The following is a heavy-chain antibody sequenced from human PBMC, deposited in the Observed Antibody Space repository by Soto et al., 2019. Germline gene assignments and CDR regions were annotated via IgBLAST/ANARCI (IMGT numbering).Heavy chain of an antibody. V-gene: IGHV3-30*18. Sequence: QVQLVESGGGVVQPGRSLRLSCAASGFTFSSYGMHWVRQAPGKGLEWVAVISYDGNNKFYADSVRGRFTISRDNSKNTLYLQMNSLRAEDTAVYYCAKIYGDDAFDIWGQGTMVTVSS. CDR1: GFTFSSYG. D-gene: IGHD4-17*01. CDR2: ISYDGNNK. J-gene: IGHJ3*02. CDR3: AKIYGDDAFDI.